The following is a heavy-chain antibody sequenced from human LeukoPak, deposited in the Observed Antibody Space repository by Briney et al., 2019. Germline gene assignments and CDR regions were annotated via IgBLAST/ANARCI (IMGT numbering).Heavy chain of an antibody. CDR2: IYSSGST. CDR3: ARDSGYSSSWYAFDI. CDR1: GGSIRFFY. J-gene: IGHJ3*02. D-gene: IGHD6-13*01. V-gene: IGHV4-59*01. Sequence: SETLSPTCSVSGGSIRFFYWSWIRQPPGKGLEWIGYIYSSGSTNYSPSLKSRVTMSLDTSKNHFSLNLSSVTAADTAMYYCARDSGYSSSWYAFDIWSQGTMVTVS.